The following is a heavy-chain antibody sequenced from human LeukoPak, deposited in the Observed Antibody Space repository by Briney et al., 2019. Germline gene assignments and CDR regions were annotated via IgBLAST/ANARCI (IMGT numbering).Heavy chain of an antibody. D-gene: IGHD3-3*01. J-gene: IGHJ6*02. Sequence: PGGSLRLSCAASGFTFSSYSMNWVRQAPGKGLEWVSSISSSSSYIYYADSVKGRFTISRDNAKNSLYLQMNSLRAEDTAVYYCARPTIFGVVVGMDVWGQGTTVTVSS. V-gene: IGHV3-21*01. CDR2: ISSSSSYI. CDR1: GFTFSSYS. CDR3: ARPTIFGVVVGMDV.